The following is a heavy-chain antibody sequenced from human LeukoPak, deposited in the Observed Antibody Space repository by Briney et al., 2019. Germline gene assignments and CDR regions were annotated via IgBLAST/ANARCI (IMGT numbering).Heavy chain of an antibody. CDR1: GFTFSDYY. D-gene: IGHD2-2*02. J-gene: IGHJ6*02. CDR3: ARGDCSSTSCYTRTDYYYGMDV. V-gene: IGHV3-7*01. Sequence: GGSLRLSCAASGFTFSDYYMSWIRQAPGKGLEWVANIKQDGSEKYYVDSVKGRFTISRDNAKNSLYLQMNSLRAEDTAVYYCARGDCSSTSCYTRTDYYYGMDVWGQGTTVTVSS. CDR2: IKQDGSEK.